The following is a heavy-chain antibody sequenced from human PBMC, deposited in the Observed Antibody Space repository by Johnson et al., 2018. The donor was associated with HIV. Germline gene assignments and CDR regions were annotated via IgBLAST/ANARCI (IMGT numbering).Heavy chain of an antibody. J-gene: IGHJ3*02. D-gene: IGHD1-1*01. V-gene: IGHV3-7*01. CDR2: IKQDGSEK. Sequence: VQLVESGGGVVQPGGSLRLSCAASGFTFSSYWMSWVRQAPGKGLEWVANIKQDGSEKYYEDSVKGRFTISRDNAKNSVYLQMSSLRAEDTAMYYCARETVAGTMGGAFDIWGQGTMVTVSS. CDR1: GFTFSSYW. CDR3: ARETVAGTMGGAFDI.